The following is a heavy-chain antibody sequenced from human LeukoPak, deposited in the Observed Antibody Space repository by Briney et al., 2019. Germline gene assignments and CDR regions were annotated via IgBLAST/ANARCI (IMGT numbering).Heavy chain of an antibody. CDR1: GYTFTGYY. CDR3: ASEYGSGSYHYY. J-gene: IGHJ4*02. Sequence: ASVKVSCKASGYTFTGYYMHWVRQAPGQGLEWMEWINPNSGGTNYAQKFQGRVTMTRDTSISTAYMELSRLRSDDTAVYYCASEYGSGSYHYYWGQGTLVTVSS. CDR2: INPNSGGT. V-gene: IGHV1-2*02. D-gene: IGHD3-10*01.